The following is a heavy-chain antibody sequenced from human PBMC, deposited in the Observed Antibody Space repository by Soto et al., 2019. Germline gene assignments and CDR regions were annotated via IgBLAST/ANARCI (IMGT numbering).Heavy chain of an antibody. CDR3: ARGHTVMVYYFDY. Sequence: QVQLVESGGGVVQPGRSLRLSCAASKFTFSSYAMHWVRQAPGKGLEWVAVISYDGSNEYYADSVKGRFTISRDNSKNTLYLQMNSLSTEDTAVYYCARGHTVMVYYFDYWGQGTLVTVSS. CDR2: ISYDGSNE. J-gene: IGHJ4*02. D-gene: IGHD5-18*01. CDR1: KFTFSSYA. V-gene: IGHV3-30-3*01.